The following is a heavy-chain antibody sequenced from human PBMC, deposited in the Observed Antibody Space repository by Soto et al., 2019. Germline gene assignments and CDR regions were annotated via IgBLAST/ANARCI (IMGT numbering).Heavy chain of an antibody. CDR1: GYTFTSYD. D-gene: IGHD6-19*01. J-gene: IGHJ3*02. CDR3: ARGLGGWYGSGDAFDI. CDR2: MNPNSGNT. Sequence: QVQLVQSGAEVKKPGASVKVSCKASGYTFTSYDINWVRQATGQGLEWMGWMNPNSGNTGYAQKFQGRVTMTRNTSIRTAYMELSSLRSEDTAVYYCARGLGGWYGSGDAFDIWGQGTMVTVSS. V-gene: IGHV1-8*01.